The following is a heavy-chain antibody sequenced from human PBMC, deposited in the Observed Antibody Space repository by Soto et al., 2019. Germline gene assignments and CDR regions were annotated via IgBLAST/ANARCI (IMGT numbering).Heavy chain of an antibody. CDR3: AREGLIAVAGTGGPDAFDI. CDR2: FNSDVSST. Sequence: GGSLRLSCAASGLTFSSYWMHWVRQAQGKRLIWVSRFNSDVSSTSYADFVKGRFTISRDNAMNTLYLQMNSLRSEDTAVYYCAREGLIAVAGTGGPDAFDIWGQGTMVTVSS. J-gene: IGHJ3*02. CDR1: GLTFSSYW. D-gene: IGHD6-19*01. V-gene: IGHV3-74*01.